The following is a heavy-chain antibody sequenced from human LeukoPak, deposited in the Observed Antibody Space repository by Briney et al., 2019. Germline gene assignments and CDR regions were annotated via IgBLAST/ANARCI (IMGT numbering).Heavy chain of an antibody. D-gene: IGHD5-18*01. CDR2: IYYSGST. J-gene: IGHJ4*02. CDR1: GGSISSGSYY. V-gene: IGHV4-39*01. CDR3: ARLRNTALIKDWTSLHFDS. Sequence: PSETLSLTCTVSGGSISSGSYYWGWIRQPPGKGLEWIGSIYYSGSTYYNPSLESRVAISVDTSKNQFSLRLSSVTAADTAVYYCARLRNTALIKDWTSLHFDSWGQGTLVTVS.